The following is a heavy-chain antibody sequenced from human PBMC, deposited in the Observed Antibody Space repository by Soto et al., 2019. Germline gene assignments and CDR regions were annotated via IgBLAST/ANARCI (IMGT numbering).Heavy chain of an antibody. Sequence: SETLSLTCTVSGGSISSSSYYWGWIRQPPGKGLEWIGSIYYSGSTYYNPSLKSRVTISVDTSKNQFSLKLSSVTAADTAVYYCARHEKNFYDSSGYSSPLWYFDLWGGGTRVTVSS. CDR1: GGSISSSSYY. J-gene: IGHJ2*01. CDR3: ARHEKNFYDSSGYSSPLWYFDL. CDR2: IYYSGST. D-gene: IGHD3-22*01. V-gene: IGHV4-39*01.